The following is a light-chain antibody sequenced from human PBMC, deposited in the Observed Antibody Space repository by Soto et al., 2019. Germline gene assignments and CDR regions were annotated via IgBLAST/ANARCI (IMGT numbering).Light chain of an antibody. CDR3: QQYGTSPRT. CDR1: QSVSRSY. V-gene: IGKV3-20*01. J-gene: IGKJ1*01. CDR2: GAS. Sequence: IALTQSPGTLSLSPGERATLSCRASQSVSRSYLAWYQQKPGQAPRLLIYGASSRATGIPDRFSGSGSGTDFTLTINRLEPEDFAVYYCQQYGTSPRTFGQGTKVEIK.